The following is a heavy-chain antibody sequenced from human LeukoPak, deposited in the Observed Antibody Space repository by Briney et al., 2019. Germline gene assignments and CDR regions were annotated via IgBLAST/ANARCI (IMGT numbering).Heavy chain of an antibody. V-gene: IGHV3-30*03. J-gene: IGHJ4*02. CDR3: AGDLRLQTDY. CDR2: ISYDGSNK. D-gene: IGHD4-11*01. CDR1: GFSFGSYA. Sequence: GGSLRLSCAASGFSFGSYAMSWVRQAPGKGLECVAAISYDGSNKYYTDSVKGRFTISRDNSKNTLFLQINSLRAEDTALYYCAGDLRLQTDYWGQGSLVSVSS.